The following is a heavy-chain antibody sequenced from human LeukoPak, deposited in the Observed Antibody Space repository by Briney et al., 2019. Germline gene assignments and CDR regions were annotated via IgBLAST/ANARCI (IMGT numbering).Heavy chain of an antibody. Sequence: GGSLRLSCAASGFTFSSYAMSWVRQAPGKGLEWVSAISGSGGSTYYADSVKGRFTISRDNSKNTLYLQMNSLRAEDTAVYYXXXXXXXXYDSSGSDYWGQGTLVTVSS. CDR3: XXXXXXXYDSSGSDY. CDR1: GFTFSSYA. J-gene: IGHJ4*02. CDR2: ISGSGGST. D-gene: IGHD3-22*01. V-gene: IGHV3-23*01.